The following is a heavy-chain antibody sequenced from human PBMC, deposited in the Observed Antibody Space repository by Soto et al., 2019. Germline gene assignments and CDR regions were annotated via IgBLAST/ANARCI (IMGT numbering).Heavy chain of an antibody. D-gene: IGHD2-21*02. CDR1: GFSLSTGGVG. V-gene: IGHV2-5*02. CDR3: AHSRCGGDCLQSYSSHYYYGMDV. J-gene: IGHJ6*02. Sequence: QSTLKESGPTLVKPTQTLTLTCTFSGFSLSTGGVGVGWIRQPPGKALEWLALIYWDDDKRYKPSLKSRLTITKDTSKNQVVLTMTNMDPVDTATYYCAHSRCGGDCLQSYSSHYYYGMDVWGQGTTVIVSS. CDR2: IYWDDDK.